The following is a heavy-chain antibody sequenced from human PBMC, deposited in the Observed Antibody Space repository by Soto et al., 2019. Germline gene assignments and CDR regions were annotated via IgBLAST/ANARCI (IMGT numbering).Heavy chain of an antibody. CDR2: IDPSDSRT. CDR1: GYSFAGYW. J-gene: IGHJ4*02. Sequence: GESLKISCKGSGYSFAGYWITWVRQKPGKGLEWMGRIDPSDSRTYYSPSFRGHVTISVTKSITTVFLQWSSLRASDTAMYYCARQIYDSDTGPNFQYYFDSWGQGTPVTVSS. V-gene: IGHV5-10-1*01. CDR3: ARQIYDSDTGPNFQYYFDS. D-gene: IGHD3-22*01.